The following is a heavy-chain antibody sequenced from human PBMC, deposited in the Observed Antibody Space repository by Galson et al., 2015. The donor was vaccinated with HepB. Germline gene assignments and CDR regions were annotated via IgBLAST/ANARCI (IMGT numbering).Heavy chain of an antibody. CDR2: ISTSGDRS. CDR3: AKSGYDGSGYGFDDY. D-gene: IGHD3-22*01. Sequence: GFTFRNSAMTWVRHVPGKGLEWVSGISTSGDRSYYPDSVRGRFSMTRDNSKNTVYLEMIGLRPEDTAIYYCAKSGYDGSGYGFDDYWGQGTQVTVTS. V-gene: IGHV3-23*01. J-gene: IGHJ4*02. CDR1: GFTFRNSA.